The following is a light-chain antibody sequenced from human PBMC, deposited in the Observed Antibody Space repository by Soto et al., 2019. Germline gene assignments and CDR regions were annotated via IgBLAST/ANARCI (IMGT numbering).Light chain of an antibody. CDR1: QSVSSSY. J-gene: IGKJ4*01. Sequence: EILLTQSPCTLSLSAGERATLSCGASQSVSSSYLAWYQQRPGQAPRLLMYGASTRATDIPARFSGSGSGTEFTLTISSLQSEDFETYYCQQSSSNPQTFGGGTKVDIK. CDR3: QQSSSNPQT. V-gene: IGKV3-20*01. CDR2: GAS.